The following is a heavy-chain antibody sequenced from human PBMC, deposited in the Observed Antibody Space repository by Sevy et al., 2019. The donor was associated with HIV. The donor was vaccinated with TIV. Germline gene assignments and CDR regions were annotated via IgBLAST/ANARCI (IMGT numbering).Heavy chain of an antibody. V-gene: IGHV4-39*01. D-gene: IGHD1-20*01. Sequence: SETLSLTCTVSGGSISSSSYYWGWIRQPPGKGLEWIGSIYYSGSTYYNPSIKSRVTISVDTSKNQFSLKLSSVTAADTAVYYCARQDNWNHYYYYGMDVWGQGTTVTVSS. J-gene: IGHJ6*02. CDR3: ARQDNWNHYYYYGMDV. CDR2: IYYSGST. CDR1: GGSISSSSYY.